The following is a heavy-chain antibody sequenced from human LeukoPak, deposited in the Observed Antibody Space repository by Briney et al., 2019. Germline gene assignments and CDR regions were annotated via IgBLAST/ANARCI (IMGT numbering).Heavy chain of an antibody. CDR1: GGTFSSYA. V-gene: IGHV1-69*13. CDR2: IIPIFGTA. Sequence: ASVKVSCKASGGTFSSYAISWVRQAPGQGLEWMGGIIPIFGTANYAQKFQGRVTITADESTSTAYMELSSPRSEDTAVYYCARVTQNSIADYWGQGTLVAVSS. D-gene: IGHD2/OR15-2a*01. CDR3: ARVTQNSIADY. J-gene: IGHJ4*02.